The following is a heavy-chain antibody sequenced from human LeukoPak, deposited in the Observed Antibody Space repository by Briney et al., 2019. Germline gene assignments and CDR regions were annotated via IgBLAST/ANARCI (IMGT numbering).Heavy chain of an antibody. V-gene: IGHV4-34*01. J-gene: IGHJ6*03. Sequence: PSETLSLTCAVYGGSFSGYYWSWIRQPPGKGLEWIGEINHSGSTNYNPSLKSRVTISVDTSKNQFSLKLSSVTAADTAVYYCARPRGPYYYYMDVWGKGTTVTVSS. CDR1: GGSFSGYY. CDR2: INHSGST. CDR3: ARPRGPYYYYMDV.